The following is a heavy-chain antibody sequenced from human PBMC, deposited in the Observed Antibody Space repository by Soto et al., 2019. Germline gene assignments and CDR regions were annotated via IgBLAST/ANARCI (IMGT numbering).Heavy chain of an antibody. Sequence: QITLKESGPTLVKPTQTLTLTCTFSGFSLSTSGVGVGWIRQPPGKALEWLALIYWDDDKRYSPSLKSRLTITMDTSKHQAVLTMTNMDPVDTATYYCAHYFYGVTDYWGQGTLVTVSS. CDR1: GFSLSTSGVG. V-gene: IGHV2-5*02. CDR3: AHYFYGVTDY. J-gene: IGHJ4*02. D-gene: IGHD4-17*01. CDR2: IYWDDDK.